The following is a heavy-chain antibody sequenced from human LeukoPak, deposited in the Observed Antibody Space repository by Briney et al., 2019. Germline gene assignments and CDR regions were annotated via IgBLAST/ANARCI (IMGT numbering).Heavy chain of an antibody. CDR1: GGSISSSSYY. D-gene: IGHD3-22*01. Sequence: PSETLSLTCTVSGGSISSSSYYWGWIRQPPGKGLEWIGSIYYSGSTYYNPSLKSRVTISVDTSKNHFSLKLSSVTAADTAVYYCARADYYDSSGYAPEFYYYYYMDVWGKGTTVTVSS. J-gene: IGHJ6*03. V-gene: IGHV4-39*02. CDR2: IYYSGST. CDR3: ARADYYDSSGYAPEFYYYYYMDV.